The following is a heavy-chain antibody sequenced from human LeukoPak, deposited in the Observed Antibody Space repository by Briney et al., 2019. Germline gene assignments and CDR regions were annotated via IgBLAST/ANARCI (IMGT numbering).Heavy chain of an antibody. CDR1: GFTFSGYG. V-gene: IGHV3-30*02. Sequence: GSLRLSCAASGFTFSGYGMHWVRQAPGKGLEWVAFIRYDGSNKYYADSVKGRFTISRDNSKNTLYLQMNTLRAEDTAVYYCAKAAGNNFDYWGQGTLVTVSS. J-gene: IGHJ4*02. CDR3: AKAAGNNFDY. CDR2: IRYDGSNK.